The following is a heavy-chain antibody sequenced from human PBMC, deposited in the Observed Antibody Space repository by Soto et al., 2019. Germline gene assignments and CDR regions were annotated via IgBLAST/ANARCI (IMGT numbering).Heavy chain of an antibody. J-gene: IGHJ5*02. V-gene: IGHV1-46*01. CDR3: ARDLSETRITIFGVVIIGGEHWFDP. CDR2: INPSGGST. D-gene: IGHD3-3*01. Sequence: ASVKVSCKASGYTFTSYYMHWVRQAPGQGLEWMGIINPSGGSTSYAQKFQGRVTMTRDTSTSTVYMELSSLRSVDTAVYYCARDLSETRITIFGVVIIGGEHWFDPWGQGTLVTVSS. CDR1: GYTFTSYY.